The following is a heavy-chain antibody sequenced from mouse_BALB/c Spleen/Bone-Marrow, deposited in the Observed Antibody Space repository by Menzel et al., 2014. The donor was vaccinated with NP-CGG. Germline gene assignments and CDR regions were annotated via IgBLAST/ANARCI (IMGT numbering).Heavy chain of an antibody. V-gene: IGHV14-3*02. D-gene: IGHD2-14*01. Sequence: EVQLQQSGAELVKPGASVKSSCTASGFNIKDTYIHWVKQRPEQGLEWIGRIDPANVNTKYDPKFQGKATITADTSSNTAYLQLSSLTSEDTAVYYCARYRLGTYFDYWGQGTTLTVSS. CDR3: ARYRLGTYFDY. J-gene: IGHJ2*01. CDR2: IDPANVNT. CDR1: GFNIKDTY.